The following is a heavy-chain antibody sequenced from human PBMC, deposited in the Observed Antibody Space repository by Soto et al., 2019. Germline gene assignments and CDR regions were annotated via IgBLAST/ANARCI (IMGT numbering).Heavy chain of an antibody. V-gene: IGHV4-31*03. Sequence: QVQLQESGPGLVKPSQTLSLTCTVSGAYVNTGGYYWSWVRQYPGKGLEWIGYIYHSGDTYYNPSLKSRRTISVDTSKNHFSLSLSSVTVADTAVYYCARAPGNERLDYWGQGTLVIVSS. J-gene: IGHJ4*02. CDR2: IYHSGDT. CDR1: GAYVNTGGYY. CDR3: ARAPGNERLDY. D-gene: IGHD1-1*01.